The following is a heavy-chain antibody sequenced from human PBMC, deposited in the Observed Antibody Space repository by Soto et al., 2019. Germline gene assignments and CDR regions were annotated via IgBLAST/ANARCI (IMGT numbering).Heavy chain of an antibody. D-gene: IGHD3-3*01. Sequence: QPVGSLRLSCAASGFTVSSNYMSWVRQAPGKGLEWVSVIYSGGSTYYADSVKGRFTISRHNSKNTLYLQMNSLRAEDTAVYYCAREILEWLSPNYYYYYMDVWGKGTTVTVSS. CDR3: AREILEWLSPNYYYYYMDV. V-gene: IGHV3-53*04. J-gene: IGHJ6*03. CDR1: GFTVSSNY. CDR2: IYSGGST.